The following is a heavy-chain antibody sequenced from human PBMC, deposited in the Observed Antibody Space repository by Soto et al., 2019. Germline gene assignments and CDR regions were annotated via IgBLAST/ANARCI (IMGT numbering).Heavy chain of an antibody. CDR3: ARHGAALWFGEPGQYMDV. CDR1: GYSFTSYW. Sequence: PGESLKISCKGSGYSFTSYWIGWVRQMPGKGLEWMGIIYPGDSDTRYSPSFQGQVTISADKSISTAYLQWSSLKASDTAMYYCARHGAALWFGEPGQYMDVWGQGTTVTVCS. J-gene: IGHJ6*02. CDR2: IYPGDSDT. D-gene: IGHD3-10*01. V-gene: IGHV5-51*01.